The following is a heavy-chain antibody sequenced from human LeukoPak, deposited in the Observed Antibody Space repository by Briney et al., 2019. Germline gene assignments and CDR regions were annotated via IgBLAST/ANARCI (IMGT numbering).Heavy chain of an antibody. CDR1: GGSISSSSYY. D-gene: IGHD3-9*01. CDR2: IYYSGST. J-gene: IGHJ5*02. CDR3: ARDRCDILTGYYRPFDP. Sequence: SETLSLTCTVSGGSISSSSYYWGWIRQPPGKGLEWIGSIYYSGSTYYNPSLKSRVTISVDTSKNQFSLKLSSVTAADTAVYYCARDRCDILTGYYRPFDPWGQGTLVTVSS. V-gene: IGHV4-39*07.